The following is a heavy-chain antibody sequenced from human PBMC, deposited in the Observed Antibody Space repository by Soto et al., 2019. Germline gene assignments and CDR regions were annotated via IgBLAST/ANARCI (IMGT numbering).Heavy chain of an antibody. CDR3: ARVSFPRITIFGVVNNPHYFDY. J-gene: IGHJ4*02. Sequence: QPVGSLRLSCAASGFTFSSYWMSWVRQAPGKGLEWVANIKQDGSEKYYVDSVKGRFTISRDNAKNSLYLQMNSLRAEDTAVYYCARVSFPRITIFGVVNNPHYFDYWGQGTLVTVSS. CDR1: GFTFSSYW. D-gene: IGHD3-3*01. V-gene: IGHV3-7*05. CDR2: IKQDGSEK.